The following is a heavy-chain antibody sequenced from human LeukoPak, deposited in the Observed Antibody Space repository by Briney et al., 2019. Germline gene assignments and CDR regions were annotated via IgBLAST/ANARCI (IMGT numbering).Heavy chain of an antibody. Sequence: GGSLRLSCAASGSTFSSYVMSWVRQAPGKGLEWVSAISGSGGSTYYADSVKGRFTISRDNSKNTLHLQMNSLRAEDTAVYYCAKDLTAVAGTHHYWGQGTLVTVSS. CDR1: GSTFSSYV. D-gene: IGHD6-19*01. CDR3: AKDLTAVAGTHHY. CDR2: ISGSGGST. V-gene: IGHV3-23*01. J-gene: IGHJ4*02.